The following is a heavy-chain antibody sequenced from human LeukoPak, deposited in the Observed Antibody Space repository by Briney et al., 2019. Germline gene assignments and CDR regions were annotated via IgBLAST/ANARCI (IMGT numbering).Heavy chain of an antibody. CDR3: ATTGIAAAEYYFDY. J-gene: IGHJ4*02. V-gene: IGHV3-30-3*01. D-gene: IGHD6-13*01. CDR1: GFTFSSYA. Sequence: PGGSLRLSCAASGFTFSSYAMHWVRQAPGKGLEWVAVISYDGSNKYYADSVKGRFTISRDNSKNTLYLQMNSLRAEDTAVYYCATTGIAAAEYYFDYWGQGTLVTVSS. CDR2: ISYDGSNK.